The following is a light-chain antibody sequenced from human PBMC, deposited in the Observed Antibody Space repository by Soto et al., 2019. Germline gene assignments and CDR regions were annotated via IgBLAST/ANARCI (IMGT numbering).Light chain of an antibody. CDR2: GAS. CDR3: QQYGSSPRT. J-gene: IGKJ1*01. CDR1: QSVSSSY. Sequence: EIGLTQSPGTRSLSPGEIAPLSCRSSQSVSSSYLAWYQQKPGQAPRLLIYGASSRATGIPDRFSCSGCVKDFNRPISRLEPEEFAWYYCQQYGSSPRTLGQGTKEEI. V-gene: IGKV3-20*01.